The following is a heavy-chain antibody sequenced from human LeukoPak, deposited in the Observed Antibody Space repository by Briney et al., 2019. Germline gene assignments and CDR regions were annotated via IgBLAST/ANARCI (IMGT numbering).Heavy chain of an antibody. CDR1: GFTVSSNY. CDR2: IYSGGST. Sequence: GGSLRLSCAASGFTVSSNYMSWVRQAPGKGLEWVAVIYSGGSTYYADSVKGRFTISRDNSKNTLYLQMNSLRAEDTAVYYCVRGDYGDYTLFDYWGQGTLVTVSS. D-gene: IGHD4-17*01. J-gene: IGHJ4*02. V-gene: IGHV3-53*01. CDR3: VRGDYGDYTLFDY.